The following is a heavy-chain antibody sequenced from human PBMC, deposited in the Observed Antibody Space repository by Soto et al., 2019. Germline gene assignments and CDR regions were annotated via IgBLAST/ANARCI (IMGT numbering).Heavy chain of an antibody. CDR1: GYSFTDYH. V-gene: IGHV1-2*04. Sequence: ASVNVSCKASGYSFTDYHIHWVRQAPGQGLELLGRISPNSGGTSTAQKFQGWVTMTTXXXXXXAXMXLXXXTSDXTAIYYCARGDSTDCSNGVCSFFYNHDMDVWG. J-gene: IGHJ6*02. CDR2: ISPNSGGT. CDR3: ARGDSTDCSNGVCSFFYNHDMDV. D-gene: IGHD2-8*01.